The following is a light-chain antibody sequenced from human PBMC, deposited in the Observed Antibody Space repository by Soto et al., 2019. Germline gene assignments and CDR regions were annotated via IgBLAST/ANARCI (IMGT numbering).Light chain of an antibody. CDR3: SSYTSSNTLV. V-gene: IGLV2-14*01. Sequence: QSALTQPASVSGSPGQSITISCTGTSSDVGGYNYVSWYQQHPGKVPKLMIYAVSNRPSGVSNRFSGSKSGNTASLTISGPQAEDEADYYCSSYTSSNTLVFGGGTKLTVL. CDR2: AVS. J-gene: IGLJ2*01. CDR1: SSDVGGYNY.